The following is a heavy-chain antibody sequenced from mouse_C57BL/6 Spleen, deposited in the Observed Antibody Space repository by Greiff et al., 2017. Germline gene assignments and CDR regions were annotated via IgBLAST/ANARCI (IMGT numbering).Heavy chain of an antibody. CDR2: ISSGSSTI. Sequence: EVKLEESGGGLVKPGGSLKLSCAASGFTFSDYGMHWVRQAPEKGLEWVAYISSGSSTIYYADTVKGRFTISRDNAKNTLFLQMTSLGSEDTAMYYCARPGTRYAMDYWGQGTSVTVSS. J-gene: IGHJ4*01. CDR1: GFTFSDYG. D-gene: IGHD4-1*01. CDR3: ARPGTRYAMDY. V-gene: IGHV5-17*01.